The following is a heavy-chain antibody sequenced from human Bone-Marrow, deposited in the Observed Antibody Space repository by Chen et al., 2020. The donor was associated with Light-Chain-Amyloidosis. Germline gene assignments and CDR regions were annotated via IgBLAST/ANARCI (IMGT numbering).Heavy chain of an antibody. CDR2: IGTSSNYI. Sequence: EVQLVESGGGLVKPGGSLRLSCAASGFTFSHYSMNWVRQAPGKGLEWVSSIGTSSNYIYYADSVKGRFTISRDNAKNSLYLQMNSLRGDDTAVYYCAGDFRVFSGYDLEYFRHWGQGTLVTVSS. CDR1: GFTFSHYS. CDR3: AGDFRVFSGYDLEYFRH. V-gene: IGHV3-21*01. D-gene: IGHD5-12*01. J-gene: IGHJ1*01.